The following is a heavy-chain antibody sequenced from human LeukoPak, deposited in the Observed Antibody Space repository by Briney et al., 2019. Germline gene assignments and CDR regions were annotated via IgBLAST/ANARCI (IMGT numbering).Heavy chain of an antibody. D-gene: IGHD3-9*01. CDR1: GFTFSSYA. V-gene: IGHV3-74*01. Sequence: GGSLRLSCAASGFTFSSYAMSWVRQAPGKGPVWVSRITSDGSSTIYADSVKGRFTISRDNAKNSLYLQMNSLRAEDTALYYCARAGDYILTGHYYYYYYMDVWGKGTTVTVSS. CDR3: ARAGDYILTGHYYYYYYMDV. J-gene: IGHJ6*03. CDR2: ITSDGSST.